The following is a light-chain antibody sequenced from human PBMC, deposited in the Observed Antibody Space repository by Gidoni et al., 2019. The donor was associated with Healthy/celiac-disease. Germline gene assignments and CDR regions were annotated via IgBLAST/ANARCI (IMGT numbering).Light chain of an antibody. J-gene: IGKJ1*01. CDR1: ESIGSS. Sequence: ENVLTPSQDFQSGTPKEKVTITCRASESIGSSLHWYQQKPAQSPKLLIKDASQSFSGVPSRFSGSGSGTDFTLTINSLEAEDAATYYCHQSSTLPWTFGQGTKVEIK. V-gene: IGKV6-21*01. CDR2: DAS. CDR3: HQSSTLPWT.